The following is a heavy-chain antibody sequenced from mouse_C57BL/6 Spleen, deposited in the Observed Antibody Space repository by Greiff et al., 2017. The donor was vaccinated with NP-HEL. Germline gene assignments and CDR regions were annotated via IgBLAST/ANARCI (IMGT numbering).Heavy chain of an antibody. CDR2: IRSKSNNYAT. Sequence: EADGGLVQPKGSLKLSCAASGFSFNTYAMNWVRQAPGKGLEWVARIRSKSNNYATYYDDSVKDRFTISRDDSESMLYLQMNNLEAEDTAMYYCVRVGSSYVPFAYWGQGTLVTVSA. CDR1: GFSFNTYA. CDR3: VRVGSSYVPFAY. J-gene: IGHJ3*01. V-gene: IGHV10-1*01. D-gene: IGHD1-1*01.